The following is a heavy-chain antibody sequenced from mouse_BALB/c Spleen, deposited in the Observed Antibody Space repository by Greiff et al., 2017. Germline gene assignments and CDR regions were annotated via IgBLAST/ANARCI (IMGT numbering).Heavy chain of an antibody. Sequence: EVKLQESGAELVRSGASVKLSCTASGFNIKDYYMQWVKQRPEQGLEWIGWIDPENGDTEYAPKFQGKATMTADTSSNTAYLQLSSLTSEDTAVYYCNAWGGNYFPFDYWGQGTTLTVSS. CDR2: IDPENGDT. V-gene: IGHV14-4*02. J-gene: IGHJ2*01. CDR3: NAWGGNYFPFDY. D-gene: IGHD2-1*01. CDR1: GFNIKDYY.